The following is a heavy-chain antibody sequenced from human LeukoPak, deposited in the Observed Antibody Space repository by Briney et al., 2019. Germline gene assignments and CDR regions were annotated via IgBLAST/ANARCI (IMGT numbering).Heavy chain of an antibody. CDR1: GFTFSRYW. D-gene: IGHD2-2*01. Sequence: PGGSLRLSCAASGFTFSRYWMSWVRQAPGKGPELVANIKQDGSEKYFVDSVKGRFSISRDNAKNSVYLQMNSLRVEDTAVYYCAGDCSSSNCYADYWGQGTLVTVSS. V-gene: IGHV3-7*01. CDR2: IKQDGSEK. CDR3: AGDCSSSNCYADY. J-gene: IGHJ4*02.